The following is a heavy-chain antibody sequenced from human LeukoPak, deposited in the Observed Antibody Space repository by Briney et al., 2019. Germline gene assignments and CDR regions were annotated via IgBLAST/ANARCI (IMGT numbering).Heavy chain of an antibody. J-gene: IGHJ4*02. CDR2: IYYSGST. Sequence: SETLSLTCTVSGGSISTTTYNWDWVRQPPGKGLQWIGNIYYSGSTYYNASLKSRVTISVDRSKNQFSLKLSSVTAADTAVYYCARVDYDYVWGSYRLDYWGQGTLVTVSS. V-gene: IGHV4-39*01. CDR3: ARVDYDYVWGSYRLDY. CDR1: GGSISTTTYN. D-gene: IGHD3-16*02.